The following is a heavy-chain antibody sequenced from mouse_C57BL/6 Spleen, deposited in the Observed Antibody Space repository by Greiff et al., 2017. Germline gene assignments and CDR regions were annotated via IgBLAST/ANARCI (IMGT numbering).Heavy chain of an antibody. CDR3: ARGGGISYVGYFDV. Sequence: VQLQQPGAELVKPGASVKLSCKASGYTFTSYWMHWVKQRPGQGLEWIGMIHPNSGSTNSNEKFKSKATLTVDKSSSTAYMPRSSLTSVDSAVYDCARGGGISYVGYFDVWGTVTTVTVSS. CDR2: IHPNSGST. D-gene: IGHD1-1*01. V-gene: IGHV1-64*01. J-gene: IGHJ1*03. CDR1: GYTFTSYW.